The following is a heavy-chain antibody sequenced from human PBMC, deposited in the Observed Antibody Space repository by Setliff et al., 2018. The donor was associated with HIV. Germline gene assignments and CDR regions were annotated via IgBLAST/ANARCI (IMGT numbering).Heavy chain of an antibody. J-gene: IGHJ4*02. Sequence: SETLSLTCTVSGDSISGSDYYWAWIRQPPGKGLEWIGSVYYNGVTYYNPSLKSRVTISVDTSKNQFSLRLNSVSAADTAVYFCARDAAFLKEGTEYWGQGTLVTVSS. CDR1: GDSISGSDYY. CDR2: VYYNGVT. V-gene: IGHV4-39*02. CDR3: ARDAAFLKEGTEY. D-gene: IGHD6-13*01.